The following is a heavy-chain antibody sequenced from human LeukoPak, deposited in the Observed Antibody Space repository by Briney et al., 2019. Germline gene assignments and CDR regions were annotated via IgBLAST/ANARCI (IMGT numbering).Heavy chain of an antibody. CDR2: INPNNDGT. D-gene: IGHD4-17*01. J-gene: IGHJ4*02. CDR3: DRADYGDYSTFDY. Sequence: ASVTVSFTSSAYTFTFYYMHWVRQAPGQGLELMGWINPNNDGTNYAHEVQGRVTMTSDTAISTAYLELRMLRPDDTAVYYCDRADYGDYSTFDYWGQGTLVTVSS. CDR1: AYTFTFYY. V-gene: IGHV1-2*07.